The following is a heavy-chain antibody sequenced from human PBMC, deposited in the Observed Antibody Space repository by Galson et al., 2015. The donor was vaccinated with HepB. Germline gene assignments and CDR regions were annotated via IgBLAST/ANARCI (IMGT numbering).Heavy chain of an antibody. CDR3: ARVHRSGWQQGGFDY. Sequence: CAISGDRVSSNSAAWNWIRQSPSRGLEWLGRTYYRSKWYNDYAVSVKSRITINPDTSKNQFSLQLNSVTPEDTAVYYCARVHRSGWQQGGFDYWGQGTLVTVSS. V-gene: IGHV6-1*01. CDR1: GDRVSSNSAA. D-gene: IGHD6-19*01. J-gene: IGHJ4*02. CDR2: TYYRSKWYN.